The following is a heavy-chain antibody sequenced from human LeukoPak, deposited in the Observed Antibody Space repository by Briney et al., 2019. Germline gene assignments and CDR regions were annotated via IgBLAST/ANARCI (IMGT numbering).Heavy chain of an antibody. D-gene: IGHD6-19*01. V-gene: IGHV4-38-2*02. CDR2: IYHGGST. CDR1: GHSISSGYY. J-gene: IGHJ4*02. Sequence: SETLSLTCTVSGHSISSGYYWGWIRQPPGKGLEWIGSIYHGGSTYYNPSLKSRVTISVDSSENQFSLKLSSVTAADTAVYYCAREIGVAEDYWGQGTLVTVSS. CDR3: AREIGVAEDY.